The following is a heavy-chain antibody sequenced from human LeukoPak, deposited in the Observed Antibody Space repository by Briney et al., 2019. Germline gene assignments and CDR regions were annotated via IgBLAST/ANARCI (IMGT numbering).Heavy chain of an antibody. V-gene: IGHV1-2*02. CDR2: INPNSGGT. D-gene: IGHD2-2*02. CDR1: GYTFTGYY. J-gene: IGHJ2*01. Sequence: ASVKVSCKASGYTFTGYYTHWVRQAPGQGLEWMGWINPNSGGTNYAQKFQGRVTMTRDTSISTAYMELSRLRSDDTAVYYCARWDCSSTSCYSDYWGRGTLVTVSS. CDR3: ARWDCSSTSCYSDY.